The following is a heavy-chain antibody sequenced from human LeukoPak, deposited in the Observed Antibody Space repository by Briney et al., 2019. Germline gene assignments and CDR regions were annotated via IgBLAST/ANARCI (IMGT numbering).Heavy chain of an antibody. D-gene: IGHD5-18*01. CDR3: ARERRYSYGYDYYYMDV. V-gene: IGHV3-66*02. J-gene: IGHJ6*03. Sequence: GGSLRLSCAASGFTVSSNYMSWVRQAPGMGLEWVSVIYSGGSTYYADSVKGRFTISRDNSKNTLYLQMNSLRAEDTAVYYCARERRYSYGYDYYYMDVWGKGTTVTVSS. CDR2: IYSGGST. CDR1: GFTVSSNY.